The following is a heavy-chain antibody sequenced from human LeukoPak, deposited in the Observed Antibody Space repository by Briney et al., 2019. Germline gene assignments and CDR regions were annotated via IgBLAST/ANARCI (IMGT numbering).Heavy chain of an antibody. CDR2: IIPIFGTA. CDR1: GGTFSSYA. V-gene: IGHV1-69*13. J-gene: IGHJ4*02. CDR3: ATHTSGYSYGFSFSGIDY. Sequence: SVKVSCKASGGTFSSYAISWVRQAPGQGLEWMGGIIPIFGTANYAQKFQGRVTITADESTSTAYMELSSLGSEDTAVYYCATHTSGYSYGFSFSGIDYWGQGTLVTVSS. D-gene: IGHD5-18*01.